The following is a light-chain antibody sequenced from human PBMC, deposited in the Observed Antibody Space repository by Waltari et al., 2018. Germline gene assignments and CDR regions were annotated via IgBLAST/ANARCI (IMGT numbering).Light chain of an antibody. Sequence: QSALTQPASVSGSPGQSITISCTGTSSDVGTYNLVSWYQQHPGKAPKLMVYEVTKRPSGVSNRFSGSKSGNTAPLTISGLQAEDEADYYCCSYAGSTTVFGGGTKLTVL. J-gene: IGLJ2*01. CDR2: EVT. V-gene: IGLV2-23*02. CDR3: CSYAGSTTV. CDR1: SSDVGTYNL.